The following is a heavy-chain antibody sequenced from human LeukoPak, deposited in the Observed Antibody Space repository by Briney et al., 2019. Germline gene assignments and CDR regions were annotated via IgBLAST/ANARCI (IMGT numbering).Heavy chain of an antibody. V-gene: IGHV7-4-1*02. CDR1: GYTFTSYD. J-gene: IGHJ4*02. CDR2: INTNTGNP. Sequence: ASVKVSCKASGYTFTSYDINWVRQATGQGLEWMGWINTNTGNPTYAQGFTGRFVFSLDTSVSTTYLQISSLKAEDTAVYYCARVSDFWTGSHFDYWGQGTLVTVSS. CDR3: ARVSDFWTGSHFDY. D-gene: IGHD3/OR15-3a*01.